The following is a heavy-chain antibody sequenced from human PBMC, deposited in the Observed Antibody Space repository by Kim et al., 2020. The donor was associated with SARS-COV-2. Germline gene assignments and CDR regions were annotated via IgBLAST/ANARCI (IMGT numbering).Heavy chain of an antibody. CDR2: ISYDGSNK. CDR3: ARDTEWELSPYYYYGMDV. D-gene: IGHD1-26*01. V-gene: IGHV3-30*04. J-gene: IGHJ6*02. Sequence: GGSLRLSCAASGFTFSSYAMHWVRQAPGKGLEWVAVISYDGSNKYYADSVKGRFTISRDNSKNTLYLQMNSLRAEDTAVYYCARDTEWELSPYYYYGMDVWGQGTTVTVSS. CDR1: GFTFSSYA.